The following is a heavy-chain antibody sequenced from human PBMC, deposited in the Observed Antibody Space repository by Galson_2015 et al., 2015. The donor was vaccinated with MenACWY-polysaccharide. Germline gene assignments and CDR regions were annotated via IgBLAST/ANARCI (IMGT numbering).Heavy chain of an antibody. CDR2: IGSGGNI. CDR1: GSIFSGLH. V-gene: IGHV3-48*03. J-gene: IGHJ3*02. Sequence: SLRLSCAGSGSIFSGLHLNWIRQVPGRGLQWISYIGSGGNIWNAESVKGRFTISRDNAKNSLYLQMNSLRDEDTAVYYCVSDRDWASQIWGQGTMVTVSS. CDR3: VSDRDWASQI. D-gene: IGHD2-21*01.